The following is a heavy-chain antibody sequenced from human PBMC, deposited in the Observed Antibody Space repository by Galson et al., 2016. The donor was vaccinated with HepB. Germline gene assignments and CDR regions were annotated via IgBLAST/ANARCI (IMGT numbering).Heavy chain of an antibody. CDR2: IRISVSNT. CDR3: AAEYSSSMGAFDI. D-gene: IGHD6-6*01. Sequence: SLRLSCAASGFTFNNYAMNWVRQAPGKGLEWISAIRISVSNTHYADSVKGRFTISRDKSKNTLYLQMNSLSAEVTAVYYCAAEYSSSMGAFDIWGQGTMVTVSS. V-gene: IGHV3-23*01. J-gene: IGHJ3*02. CDR1: GFTFNNYA.